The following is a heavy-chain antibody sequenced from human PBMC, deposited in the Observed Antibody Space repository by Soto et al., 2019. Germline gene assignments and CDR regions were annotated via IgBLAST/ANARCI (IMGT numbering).Heavy chain of an antibody. V-gene: IGHV3-23*01. CDR3: ARAARWLQSRYFDL. CDR1: GFTFSSYA. Sequence: PGGSLRLSCAASGFTFSSYAMSWVRQAPGKGLEWVSAISGSGGSTYYADSVKGRFTISRDNSKNSLYLQVNSLRADDTAVYYCARAARWLQSRYFDLWGRGTLVTVSS. CDR2: ISGSGGST. D-gene: IGHD5-12*01. J-gene: IGHJ2*01.